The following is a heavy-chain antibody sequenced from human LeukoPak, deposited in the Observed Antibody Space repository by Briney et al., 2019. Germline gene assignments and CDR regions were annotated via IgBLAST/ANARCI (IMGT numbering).Heavy chain of an antibody. V-gene: IGHV4-59*12. CDR2: IYYSGST. D-gene: IGHD3-16*01. CDR3: AREGIMITFGGVMLPNY. J-gene: IGHJ4*02. Sequence: SETLSLTCTVSGGSISSYYWSWIRQPPGKGLEWIGYIYYSGSTNYNPSLKSRVTISVDTSKNQFSLKLSSVTAADTAVYYCAREGIMITFGGVMLPNYWGQGTLVTVSS. CDR1: GGSISSYY.